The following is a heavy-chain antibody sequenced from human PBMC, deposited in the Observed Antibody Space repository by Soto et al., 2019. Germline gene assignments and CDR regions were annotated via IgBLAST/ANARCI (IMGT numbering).Heavy chain of an antibody. Sequence: QVQLVESGGGVVQPGGSLRLSCAASGFTFSGYGMHWVRQAPGKGLEWVAVISYDGSNKYYADSVKGRFTISRDNSKNTLYLQMNSLRAEDTAVYYCAKDRGWGDYYYGMDVWGQGTTVTVSS. V-gene: IGHV3-30*18. CDR3: AKDRGWGDYYYGMDV. CDR1: GFTFSGYG. D-gene: IGHD3-10*01. J-gene: IGHJ6*02. CDR2: ISYDGSNK.